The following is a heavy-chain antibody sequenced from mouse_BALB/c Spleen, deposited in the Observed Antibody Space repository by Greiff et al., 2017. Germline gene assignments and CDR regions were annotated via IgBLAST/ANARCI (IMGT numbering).Heavy chain of an antibody. V-gene: IGHV14-4*02. D-gene: IGHD1-2*01. CDR2: IDPENGDT. J-gene: IGHJ4*01. CDR1: GFNIKDYY. Sequence: VQLKQSGAELVRSGASVKLSCTASGFNIKDYYMHWVKQRPEQGLEWIGWIDPENGDTEYAPKFQGKATMTADTSSNTAYLQLSSLTSEDTAVYYCNAAGTTATEVYAMDYWGQGTSVTVSS. CDR3: NAAGTTATEVYAMDY.